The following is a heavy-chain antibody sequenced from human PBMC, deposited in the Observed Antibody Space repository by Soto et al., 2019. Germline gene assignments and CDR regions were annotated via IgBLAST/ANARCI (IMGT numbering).Heavy chain of an antibody. CDR3: ARGGSGSYFWYFDL. CDR2: ISSSSSTL. Sequence: GGTLRLSCADSGFTFSRYEMNWVRQAPGKGLEWVSYISSSSSTLYYADSVKGRFTISRDNAKNSLYLQMNSLRAEDTAVYYCARGGSGSYFWYFDLWGRGTLVTVSS. D-gene: IGHD1-26*01. J-gene: IGHJ2*01. V-gene: IGHV3-48*03. CDR1: GFTFSRYE.